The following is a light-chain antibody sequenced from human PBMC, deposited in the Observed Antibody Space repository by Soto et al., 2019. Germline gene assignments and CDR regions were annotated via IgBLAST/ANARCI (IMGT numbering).Light chain of an antibody. CDR3: QQYESTPPT. CDR1: QSVLYSSNNKNY. Sequence: DIVMTQSPDSLAVSVGERANINCKSSQSVLYSSNNKNYLAWYQQRPGQPPKLLIYWASTRESGVPDRFSGRGSGPDFPLTITSLQAEDVAVYYCQQYESTPPTFGQGTKLEIK. CDR2: WAS. J-gene: IGKJ2*01. V-gene: IGKV4-1*01.